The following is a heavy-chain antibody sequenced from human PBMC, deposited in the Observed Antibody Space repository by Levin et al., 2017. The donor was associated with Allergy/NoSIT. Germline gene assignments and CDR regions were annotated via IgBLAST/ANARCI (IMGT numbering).Heavy chain of an antibody. Sequence: PVASVKVSCKTSGGTFSTYTINWVRQAPGQGLEWMGGIIPIFGTANYAQKFQGRVTITADESTSTAYMELSSLTSEDTAVYYCASQIAAAGTGASFDHWGQGTLVTVSS. D-gene: IGHD6-13*01. J-gene: IGHJ4*02. CDR2: IIPIFGTA. CDR3: ASQIAAAGTGASFDH. CDR1: GGTFSTYT. V-gene: IGHV1-69*13.